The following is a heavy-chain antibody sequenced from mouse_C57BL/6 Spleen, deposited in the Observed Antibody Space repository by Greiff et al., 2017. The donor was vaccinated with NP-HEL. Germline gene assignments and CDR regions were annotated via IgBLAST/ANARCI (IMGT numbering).Heavy chain of an antibody. CDR2: ISYDGSN. V-gene: IGHV3-6*01. J-gene: IGHJ4*01. CDR1: GYSITSGYY. D-gene: IGHD2-4*01. Sequence: DVKLQESGPGLVKPSQSLSLTCSVTGYSITSGYYWNWIRQFPGNKLEWMGYISYDGSNNYNPSLKNRISITRDTSKNQFFLKLNSVTTEDTATYYCARGGTSYDYDEYAMDYWGQGTSVTVSS. CDR3: ARGGTSYDYDEYAMDY.